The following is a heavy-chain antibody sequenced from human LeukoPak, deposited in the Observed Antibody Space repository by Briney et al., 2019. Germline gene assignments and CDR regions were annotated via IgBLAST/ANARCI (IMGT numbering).Heavy chain of an antibody. V-gene: IGHV1-46*01. CDR2: INPSGGDT. CDR1: GYTFTSYY. J-gene: IGHJ5*02. Sequence: ASVKVSCKACGYTFTSYYMHWVRQAPGQGLEWMGIINPSGGDTSYAQKFQDRVTMTRDTSTSTVYMELSSLRSEDTAVYYCARDVGDGSGNYYNAPNWFDPWGQGTLVTVSS. D-gene: IGHD3-10*01. CDR3: ARDVGDGSGNYYNAPNWFDP.